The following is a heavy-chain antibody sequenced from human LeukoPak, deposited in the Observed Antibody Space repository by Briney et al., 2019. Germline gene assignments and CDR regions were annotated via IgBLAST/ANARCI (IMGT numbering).Heavy chain of an antibody. CDR3: ARPQSRGYSSSFEY. V-gene: IGHV5-51*01. CDR2: IYPDESNI. CDR1: GYSFSTYW. J-gene: IGHJ4*02. D-gene: IGHD2-2*03. Sequence: GESLKISCKGSGYSFSTYWIAWVRQMPGKGLEGMGIIYPDESNISYSPSFQGHVTISADKSISTAYLQWSSLKASDTAMYYCARPQSRGYSSSFEYWGQGTLVTVSS.